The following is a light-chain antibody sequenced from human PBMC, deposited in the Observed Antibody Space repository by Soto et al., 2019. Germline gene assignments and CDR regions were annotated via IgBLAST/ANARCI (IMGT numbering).Light chain of an antibody. CDR1: QSLDTF. J-gene: IGKJ5*01. Sequence: VLTQSPGTLSLSPGEKATLSCRASQSLDTFLAWYQQKPGQAPRVLIYAASSRAAGIPDRFGGSGSATDFTLTISRLEREDFALYYCQQYGSSPISFGQGTRLEIK. CDR2: AAS. CDR3: QQYGSSPIS. V-gene: IGKV3-20*01.